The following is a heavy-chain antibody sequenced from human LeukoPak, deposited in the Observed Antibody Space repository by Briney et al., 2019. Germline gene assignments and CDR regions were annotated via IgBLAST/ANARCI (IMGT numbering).Heavy chain of an antibody. V-gene: IGHV3-30-3*01. Sequence: PGKSLRLSCAASGLTFSGHAMYWVRQAPGKGLEWVAVISYDGSNKYYADSVKGQFTISRDNSKNTLYLQMNSLRTEDTAVYYCAGGSPPDYWGQGTLVTVSS. CDR2: ISYDGSNK. CDR3: AGGSPPDY. CDR1: GLTFSGHA. J-gene: IGHJ4*02.